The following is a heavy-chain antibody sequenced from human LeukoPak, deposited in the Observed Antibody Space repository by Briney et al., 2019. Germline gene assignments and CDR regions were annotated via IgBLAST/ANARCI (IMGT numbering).Heavy chain of an antibody. CDR1: GGTFSSYA. V-gene: IGHV1-69*01. CDR2: IIPIFGTA. J-gene: IGHJ5*02. D-gene: IGHD6-19*01. CDR3: ARVVAGLVLNWFDP. Sequence: SVKVSCKASGGTFSSYAISWVRQAPGQGLEWMGGIIPIFGTANYAQKFQGRVTITADESTSTAYMELSSLRSEDTAVYYCARVVAGLVLNWFDPWGQGTQVTVSS.